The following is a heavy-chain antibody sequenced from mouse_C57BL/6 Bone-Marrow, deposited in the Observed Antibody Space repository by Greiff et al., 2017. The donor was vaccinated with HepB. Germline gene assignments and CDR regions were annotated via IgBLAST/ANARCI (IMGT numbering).Heavy chain of an antibody. V-gene: IGHV14-4*01. D-gene: IGHD1-1*01. J-gene: IGHJ1*03. CDR2: IDPENGDT. CDR3: TTIYYGGSRGYWCLDV. CDR1: GFNIKDDY. Sequence: EVQLQQSGAELVRPGASVKLSCTASGFNIKDDYMHWVKQRPEQGLEWIGWIDPENGDTEYASKFQGKATITADTSSNTAYLQLSSLTSEDTAVYDCTTIYYGGSRGYWCLDVWGTGTTVTVSS.